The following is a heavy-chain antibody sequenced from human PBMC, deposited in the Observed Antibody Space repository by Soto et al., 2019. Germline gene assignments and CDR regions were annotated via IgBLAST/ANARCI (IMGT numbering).Heavy chain of an antibody. V-gene: IGHV3-21*01. Sequence: EVQLVESGGGLVKPGGSLRLSCAAYGFTFTSYSMNWVRQAPVKGLEWVSSISSSSSYIYYADSVKGRFTISRDNAKNYLCLKITSLGAEDTAVYYCARVVDYYDPYDYYGMDVWGQGTTVTVSS. CDR3: ARVVDYYDPYDYYGMDV. D-gene: IGHD3-22*01. J-gene: IGHJ6*02. CDR1: GFTFTSYS. CDR2: ISSSSSYI.